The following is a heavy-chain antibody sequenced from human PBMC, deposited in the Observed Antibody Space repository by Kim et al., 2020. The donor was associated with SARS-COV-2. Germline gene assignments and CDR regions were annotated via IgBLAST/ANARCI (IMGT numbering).Heavy chain of an antibody. CDR3: TRRPLSSGMDV. D-gene: IGHD6-6*01. CDR2: ITGKGSNYAT. V-gene: IGHV3-73*01. J-gene: IGHJ6*02. Sequence: EGSLRLSCAASGFTFSESFVHWVRQASEKGLEWVGRITGKGSNYATAYAASVDGRFTISRDDSKNTAYLQMNSLKGEDTAVYYCTRRPLSSGMDVWGQGTTVTVSS. CDR1: GFTFSESF.